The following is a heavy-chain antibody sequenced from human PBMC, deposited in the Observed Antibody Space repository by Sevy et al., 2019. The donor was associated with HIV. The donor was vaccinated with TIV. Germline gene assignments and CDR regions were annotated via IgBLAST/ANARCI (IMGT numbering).Heavy chain of an antibody. Sequence: SETLSLTCTVSGGSISSYFWSWIRQPPGKGLEWIAYIYYSGSTNYSPSLKSRVTISADTSKNQISLKLSSVTAADTAVYFCARYYYDTTGPRSWFAPWGQGTLVTVSS. D-gene: IGHD3-22*01. V-gene: IGHV4-59*01. CDR2: IYYSGST. CDR3: ARYYYDTTGPRSWFAP. CDR1: GGSISSYF. J-gene: IGHJ5*02.